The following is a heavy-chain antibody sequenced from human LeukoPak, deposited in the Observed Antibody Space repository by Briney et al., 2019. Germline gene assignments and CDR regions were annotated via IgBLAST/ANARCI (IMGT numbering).Heavy chain of an antibody. Sequence: SETLSLTCTVSGGSISSYYWSWIRQPPGKGLEWIGYIYYSGSTNYNPSLKSRVTISVDTSKNQFSLKLSSVTAAVTAVYYCARHPGPYCGGDCYSFDYWGQGTLVTVSS. CDR1: GGSISSYY. V-gene: IGHV4-59*01. CDR3: ARHPGPYCGGDCYSFDY. J-gene: IGHJ4*02. D-gene: IGHD2-21*02. CDR2: IYYSGST.